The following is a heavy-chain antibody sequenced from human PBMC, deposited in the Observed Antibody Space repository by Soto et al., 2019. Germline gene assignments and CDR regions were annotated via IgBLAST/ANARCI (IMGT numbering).Heavy chain of an antibody. CDR1: GGSISSYY. CDR3: ARGLRYYGSGSYYYYYGMDV. D-gene: IGHD3-10*01. J-gene: IGHJ6*02. Sequence: SETLSLTCTVSGGSISSYYWSWIRQPPGKGLEWIGHIYYSGSTNYNPSLKSRVTISVDTSKNQFSLKLSSVTAADTAVYYCARGLRYYGSGSYYYYYGMDVWGQGTTVTVSS. V-gene: IGHV4-59*12. CDR2: IYYSGST.